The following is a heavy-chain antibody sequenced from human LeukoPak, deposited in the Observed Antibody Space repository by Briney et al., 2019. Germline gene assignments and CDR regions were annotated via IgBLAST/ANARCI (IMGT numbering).Heavy chain of an antibody. V-gene: IGHV3-30-3*01. J-gene: IGHJ6*02. Sequence: GGSLRLSCAASGFTFSSYAMHWVRQAPGKGLEWVAVISYDGSNKYYADSVKGRFTISRDNSKNTLYLQMNSLRAEDTAVYYCARDPPPDYDFWSGYYNYYYYGMDVWGQGTTVTVSS. CDR2: ISYDGSNK. CDR1: GFTFSSYA. D-gene: IGHD3-3*01. CDR3: ARDPPPDYDFWSGYYNYYYYGMDV.